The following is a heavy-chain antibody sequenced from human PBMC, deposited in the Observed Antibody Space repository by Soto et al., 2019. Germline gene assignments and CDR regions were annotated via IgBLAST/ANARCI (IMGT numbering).Heavy chain of an antibody. D-gene: IGHD2-2*01. Sequence: QVQLQESGPGLVKPSETLSLTCTVSGVSISSYYWSWIRQPPGKALEWIGYIYNTGSTNYNPSLKGRVTISIDSSKNQFSLKLTSVTAADTAVYYCAMVPAAPHWVYYFGMDVWDQGTTVTVSS. CDR3: AMVPAAPHWVYYFGMDV. J-gene: IGHJ6*02. CDR1: GVSISSYY. CDR2: IYNTGST. V-gene: IGHV4-59*12.